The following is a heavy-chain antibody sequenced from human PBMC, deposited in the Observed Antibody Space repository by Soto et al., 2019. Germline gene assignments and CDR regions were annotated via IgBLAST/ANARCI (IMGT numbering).Heavy chain of an antibody. J-gene: IGHJ4*02. D-gene: IGHD6-6*01. V-gene: IGHV3-9*01. Sequence: EVQLVESGGGLVQPGRSLRLSCAASGFTFDDYAMHWVRQAPGKGLEWVSGISGNSGSIGYADSVKGRFTISRDNAKNSLYLQMNSLRAEDTALYYCAKGQYSRDVGGFDYWGQGTLVTVSS. CDR3: AKGQYSRDVGGFDY. CDR1: GFTFDDYA. CDR2: ISGNSGSI.